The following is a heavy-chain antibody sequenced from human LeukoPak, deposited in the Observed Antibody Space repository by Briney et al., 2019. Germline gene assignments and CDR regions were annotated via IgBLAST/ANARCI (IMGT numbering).Heavy chain of an antibody. Sequence: SETLSLTCTVSGGSISSSSYYWGWIRQPPGKGLEWIGSTYYSGSTYYNPSLKSRVTISVDTSKNQFSLKLSSVTAADTAVYYCAREAYYDSSGRFEGAFDIWGQGTMVTVSS. D-gene: IGHD3-22*01. CDR2: TYYSGST. J-gene: IGHJ3*02. CDR3: AREAYYDSSGRFEGAFDI. V-gene: IGHV4-39*07. CDR1: GGSISSSSYY.